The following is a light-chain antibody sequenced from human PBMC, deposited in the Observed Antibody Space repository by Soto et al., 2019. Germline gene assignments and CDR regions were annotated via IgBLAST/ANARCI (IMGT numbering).Light chain of an antibody. CDR1: QSVTSSY. CDR2: GAS. Sequence: EIVLTQSPGTLSLSPGERATLSCRASQSVTSSYFAWYQQKPGQPPRLLIYGASSRATGIPDMFSGSGSGTDFTLTISRLEAEDFAVYYCQQYGSSPPWTFGQGTNVEIK. V-gene: IGKV3-20*01. J-gene: IGKJ1*01. CDR3: QQYGSSPPWT.